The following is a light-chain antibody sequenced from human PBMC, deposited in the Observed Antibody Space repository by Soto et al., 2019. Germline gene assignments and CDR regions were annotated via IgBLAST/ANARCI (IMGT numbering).Light chain of an antibody. CDR2: AAS. Sequence: DIRMTQSPASLSSSLVDIVTITCRASQSISSYLNWYQQKPGKAPKLLIYAASSLQSGVPSRFSGSGSGTDFTLTISSLQPEDFATYYCQQSYSTPWTFGQGTKVDIK. J-gene: IGKJ1*01. CDR1: QSISSY. CDR3: QQSYSTPWT. V-gene: IGKV1-39*01.